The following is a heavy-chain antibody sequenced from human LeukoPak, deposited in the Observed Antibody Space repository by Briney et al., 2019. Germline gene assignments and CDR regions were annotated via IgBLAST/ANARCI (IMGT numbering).Heavy chain of an antibody. V-gene: IGHV4-30-4*08. CDR3: ARGSSYNWNYVDAFDI. CDR1: GGPISSGDYY. D-gene: IGHD1-7*01. Sequence: SETLSLTCTVSGGPISSGDYYWSWIRQPPGKGLAWIGYIYYSGSTYYNPSLKSRVTISVDTSKNQFSLKLSSVTAADTAVYYCARGSSYNWNYVDAFDIWGQGTMVTVSS. J-gene: IGHJ3*02. CDR2: IYYSGST.